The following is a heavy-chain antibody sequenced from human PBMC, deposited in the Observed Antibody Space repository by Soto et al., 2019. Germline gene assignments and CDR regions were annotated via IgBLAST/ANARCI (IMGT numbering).Heavy chain of an antibody. CDR3: GSNYAYAEGYYLYGIDV. CDR2: ISSYGSDT. D-gene: IGHD3-16*01. J-gene: IGHJ6*02. V-gene: IGHV3-74*01. CDR1: GFTFSRYW. Sequence: EVQLVESGGGLVLPGGSLRLSCAASGFTFSRYWMHWVRQAPGKGLVWVSRISSYGSDTHYADSVKGRFTISRDNAKNRLYLQMNSLSADDTAVYYCGSNYAYAEGYYLYGIDVWGQGTTVTVSS.